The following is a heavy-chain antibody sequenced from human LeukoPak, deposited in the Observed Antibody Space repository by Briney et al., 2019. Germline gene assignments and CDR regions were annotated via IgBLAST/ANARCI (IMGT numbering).Heavy chain of an antibody. CDR2: IIGSGGST. D-gene: IGHD2-8*01. J-gene: IGHJ4*02. Sequence: GGSLRLSCAPSGFTFSSYAVSWVRQAPGKGLEWASRIIGSGGSTYSADSVKGRFTISRDNSKNTLYLQMNSLRAEDTALYYCAKDRSCTNDICHGDFDYWGQGTLVTVSS. CDR3: AKDRSCTNDICHGDFDY. V-gene: IGHV3-23*01. CDR1: GFTFSSYA.